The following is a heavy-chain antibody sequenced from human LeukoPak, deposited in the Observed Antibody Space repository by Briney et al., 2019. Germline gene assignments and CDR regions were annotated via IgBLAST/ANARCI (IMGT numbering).Heavy chain of an antibody. J-gene: IGHJ4*02. D-gene: IGHD3-22*01. CDR3: AKAVGPRSGYMKYYFDY. CDR1: GFTLTNYA. V-gene: IGHV3-9*01. Sequence: GGSLRLSCAASGFTLTNYAMHWVRQAPGKGLEWVSGISWNSGSIGYADSVKGRFTISRDNAKNSLYLQMNSLRAEDTALYYCAKAVGPRSGYMKYYFDYWGQGTLVTVSS. CDR2: ISWNSGSI.